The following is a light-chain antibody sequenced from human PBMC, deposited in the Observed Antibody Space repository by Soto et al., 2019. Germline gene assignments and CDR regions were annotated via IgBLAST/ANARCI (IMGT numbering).Light chain of an antibody. V-gene: IGLV2-14*01. J-gene: IGLJ1*01. CDR2: EVS. CDR3: SSYTTSSTLV. CDR1: NSDVGGYNS. Sequence: QSVLTQPASVSGSPGQSSTISFTGTNSDVGGYNSVSWYQQHPDKAPKLMIYEVSSRPSGVSGRFSGFKSGNTASLTISGLQSEDEADYYCSSYTTSSTLVFGTGTKVTVL.